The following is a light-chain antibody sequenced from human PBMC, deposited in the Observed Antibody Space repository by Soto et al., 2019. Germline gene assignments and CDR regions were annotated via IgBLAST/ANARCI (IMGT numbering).Light chain of an antibody. CDR3: QQYGSSPT. J-gene: IGKJ4*01. CDR2: GAS. Sequence: EIVLTQSPGTLSLSPGERATLSCRASQSVSRSYLAWYQQKPGQAPRLLIYGASSRATGIPDRFSGSGSGTDFTRTISRLEPEDFAVYYCQQYGSSPTCGGGTKVEI. CDR1: QSVSRSY. V-gene: IGKV3-20*01.